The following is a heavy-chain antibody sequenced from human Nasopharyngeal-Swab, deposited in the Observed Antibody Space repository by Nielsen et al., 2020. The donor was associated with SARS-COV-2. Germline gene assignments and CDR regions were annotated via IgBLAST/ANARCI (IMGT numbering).Heavy chain of an antibody. J-gene: IGHJ6*02. Sequence: SETLSLTCAVSGGSISSSNWWSWVRQPPGKGLEWIGEIYHSGSTNYNPSLKSRVTISVDTSKNQFSLKLSSVTAADTAVYYCARYPYLRYFDPYYYYGMDVWGQGTTVTVSS. CDR3: ARYPYLRYFDPYYYYGMDV. CDR1: GGSISSSNW. CDR2: IYHSGST. V-gene: IGHV4-4*02. D-gene: IGHD3-9*01.